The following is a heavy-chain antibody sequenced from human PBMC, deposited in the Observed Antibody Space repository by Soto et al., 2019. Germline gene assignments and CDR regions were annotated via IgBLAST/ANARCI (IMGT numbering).Heavy chain of an antibody. CDR3: AREYQLLTYYFDY. D-gene: IGHD2-2*01. Sequence: PGGSLRLSCAASGFTFSSYAMHWVRQAPGKGLEWVAVISNDGNNKYYEDSVKGRFTSSRDNSKNTLYLQMDSLRAEDTAVYYCAREYQLLTYYFDYWGQGTLVTVSS. J-gene: IGHJ4*02. CDR2: ISNDGNNK. CDR1: GFTFSSYA. V-gene: IGHV3-30-3*01.